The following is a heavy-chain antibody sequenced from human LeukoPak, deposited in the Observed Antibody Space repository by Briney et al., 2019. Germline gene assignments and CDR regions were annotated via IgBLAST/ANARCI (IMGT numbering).Heavy chain of an antibody. Sequence: GGSLRLSCVGSGVSFSWYALVWVRQAPGKGLEWVAAVTGRGGATHYVDSVKGRFTISRDNSKNTMYLQMNSLRSEDTAIYYCASDPNGDYVGALDYWGRGTLVTVSS. CDR2: VTGRGGAT. CDR1: GVSFSWYA. D-gene: IGHD2-8*01. CDR3: ASDPNGDYVGALDY. J-gene: IGHJ4*01. V-gene: IGHV3-23*01.